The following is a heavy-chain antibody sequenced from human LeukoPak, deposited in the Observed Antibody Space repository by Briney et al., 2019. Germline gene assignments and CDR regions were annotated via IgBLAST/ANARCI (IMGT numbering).Heavy chain of an antibody. CDR3: ATGTTTYPPSKY. CDR2: FTPSVFTT. J-gene: IGHJ4*02. V-gene: IGHV1-69*05. CDR1: GVISFPYA. D-gene: IGHD4-11*01. Sequence: SVKVSCKASGVISFPYAIASVRQAPGPHLEWMGGFTPSVFTTVHARKFPGRVTFPTDEATTTTYMELRSPRSDAPALSYCATGTTTYPPSKYWGQKTLVTVSS.